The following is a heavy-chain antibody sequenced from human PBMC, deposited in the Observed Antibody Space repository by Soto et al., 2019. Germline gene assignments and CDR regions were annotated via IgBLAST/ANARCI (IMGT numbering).Heavy chain of an antibody. D-gene: IGHD4-17*01. CDR3: ARIYGVAVYYYYGMDV. J-gene: IGHJ6*02. CDR1: GGSISSSDYY. CDR2: IYYSGST. Sequence: SETLSLTCTVSGGSISSSDYYWGWIRQPPGKGLEWIGSIYYSGSTYYNPSLKSRVTIPVDTSKNQFSLKLSSVTAADTAVYYCARIYGVAVYYYYGMDVWGQGTTVTVSS. V-gene: IGHV4-39*01.